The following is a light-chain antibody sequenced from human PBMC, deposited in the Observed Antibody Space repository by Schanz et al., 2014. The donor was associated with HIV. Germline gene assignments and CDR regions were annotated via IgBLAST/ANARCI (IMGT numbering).Light chain of an antibody. CDR3: PQSGSSPWT. CDR1: QSVSTK. CDR2: GAS. Sequence: EIVMTQTPATLSVSPGERATLSCRASQSVSTKLAWYQQKPGQAPRLLIYGASTRATGLPARFSGSGSGTQLTVHISSVEPDDYALYYCPQSGSSPWTFGQGTRVDVK. J-gene: IGKJ1*01. V-gene: IGKV3-15*01.